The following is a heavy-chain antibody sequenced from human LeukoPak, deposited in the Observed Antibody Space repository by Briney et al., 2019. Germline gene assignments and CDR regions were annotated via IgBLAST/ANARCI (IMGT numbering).Heavy chain of an antibody. CDR1: GGTFSSYA. Sequence: SVKGSCKASGGTFSSYAISSLRQAPGQGLEWMGGIIPILGTANYAQKFQGRVTITTDESTSTAYMELSSLRSEDTAVYYCARISGSYWTYVDYWGQGTLVTVSS. J-gene: IGHJ4*02. V-gene: IGHV1-69*05. CDR3: ARISGSYWTYVDY. CDR2: IIPILGTA. D-gene: IGHD1-26*01.